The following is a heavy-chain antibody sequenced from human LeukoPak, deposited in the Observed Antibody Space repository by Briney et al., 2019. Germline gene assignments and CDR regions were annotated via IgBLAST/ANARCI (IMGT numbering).Heavy chain of an antibody. D-gene: IGHD3-22*01. CDR2: IRFGATNE. CDR3: AKESFYESSGYSYYYYDMDV. J-gene: IGHJ6*03. CDR1: GFTFSNYG. V-gene: IGHV3-30*02. Sequence: GGSLRLSCAASGFTFSNYGMHWVRQAPGKGLEWVAFIRFGATNEYYADTVKGRSTISRDSSKNTLYLHMRSLRAEDTAVYYCAKESFYESSGYSYYYYDMDVWGKGTTVTVSS.